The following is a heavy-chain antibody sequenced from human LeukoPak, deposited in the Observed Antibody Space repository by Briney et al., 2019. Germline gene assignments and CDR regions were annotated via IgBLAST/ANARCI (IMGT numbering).Heavy chain of an antibody. CDR2: IYYSGST. Sequence: PSETLSLTCTVSGGSISSGDYYWSWIRQPPGKGLEWIGYIYYSGSTYYNPSLKSRVTISVDTSKNQFSLKLSSVTAADTAVYYCARLLVRGGSSWYPYYFDYWGQGTLVTVSS. CDR1: GGSISSGDYY. J-gene: IGHJ4*02. CDR3: ARLLVRGGSSWYPYYFDY. V-gene: IGHV4-30-4*08. D-gene: IGHD6-13*01.